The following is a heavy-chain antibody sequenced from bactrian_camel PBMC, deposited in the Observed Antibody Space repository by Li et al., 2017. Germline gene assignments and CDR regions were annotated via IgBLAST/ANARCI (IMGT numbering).Heavy chain of an antibody. CDR1: GDTSLPAC. D-gene: IGHD1*01. V-gene: IGHV3-2*01. CDR3: ATHRDSGFGD. J-gene: IGHJ4*01. CDR2: LSRDGTST. Sequence: HVQLVESGGGSVQPGGSLTLSCEASGDTSLPACMGWFRQAPGKGLEWVSNLSRDGTSTAYAESVKGRFTISRDNAKNTVYLEMNSLKSEDTALYYCATHRDSGFGDWGQGTQVTVS.